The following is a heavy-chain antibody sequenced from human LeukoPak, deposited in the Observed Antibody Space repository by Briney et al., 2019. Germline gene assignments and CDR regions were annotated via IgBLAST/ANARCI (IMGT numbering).Heavy chain of an antibody. CDR2: ISYDGSNK. CDR1: GFTFSSYG. D-gene: IGHD2-15*01. CDR3: ARPRLEYCSGGSCFDAFDI. J-gene: IGHJ3*02. Sequence: GGSLRLSCAASGFTFSSYGMHWVRQAPGKGLEWVAVISYDGSNKYYADSVEGRFTISRDNSKNTLYLQMNSLRAEDTAIYSCARPRLEYCSGGSCFDAFDIWGQRTMVTVSS. V-gene: IGHV3-30*03.